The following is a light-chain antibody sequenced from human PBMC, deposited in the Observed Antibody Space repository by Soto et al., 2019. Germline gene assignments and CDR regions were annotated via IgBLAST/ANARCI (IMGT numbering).Light chain of an antibody. V-gene: IGKV3-15*01. CDR1: QIISRN. Sequence: DIVLTQSPVTLSVSPGDRVTLSCRPSQIISRNLAWYQQKPGQAPRLLIYDASIRATGIPARFSGRGSGTEFTLTITRLQSEDFAFYYCQHYNNWPFAFGPGTKVDVK. J-gene: IGKJ3*01. CDR2: DAS. CDR3: QHYNNWPFA.